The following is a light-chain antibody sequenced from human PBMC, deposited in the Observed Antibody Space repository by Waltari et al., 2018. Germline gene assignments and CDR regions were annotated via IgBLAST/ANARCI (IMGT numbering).Light chain of an antibody. CDR1: QSVTSNY. CDR2: VAS. V-gene: IGKV3-20*01. Sequence: ELVLTQSPGTLSLSPGERATLSCSASQSVTSNYLAWYQQKPGQPPRRLIYVASSRATGIPDRFSGSGSGTDFTLTITRLEPEDFAVYSCQQYGSSPFTFGQGTKLEIK. CDR3: QQYGSSPFT. J-gene: IGKJ2*01.